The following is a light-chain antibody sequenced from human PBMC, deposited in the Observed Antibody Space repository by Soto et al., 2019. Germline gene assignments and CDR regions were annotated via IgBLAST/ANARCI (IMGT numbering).Light chain of an antibody. CDR2: DAS. Sequence: IPLKHSPSSLSAKKRPCVTIICRASQSITTWLAWYQQKPGKAPKLLVYDASTLESGVPSRFSGSGSGTEFALTISSLQPDDFATYFCHQYNSYSFCQGGIVDI. CDR1: QSITTW. V-gene: IGKV1-5*02. CDR3: HQYNSYS. J-gene: IGKJ1*01.